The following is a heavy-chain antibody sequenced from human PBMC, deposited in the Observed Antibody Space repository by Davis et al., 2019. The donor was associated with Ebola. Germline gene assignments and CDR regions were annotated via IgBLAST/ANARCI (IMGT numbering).Heavy chain of an antibody. CDR2: ISINGGNA. CDR3: VKDNHRLVPYYFDS. J-gene: IGHJ4*02. CDR1: GFTFSDYA. Sequence: PGGSLRLSCVASGFTFSDYAMGWVRQAPGKGLEWVSTISINGGNAKYAESVKGRFTISRDNSETQLYLQMNSLRVEDSDIYFCVKDNHRLVPYYFDSWGQGTLVTVSS. V-gene: IGHV3-23*01. D-gene: IGHD3-9*01.